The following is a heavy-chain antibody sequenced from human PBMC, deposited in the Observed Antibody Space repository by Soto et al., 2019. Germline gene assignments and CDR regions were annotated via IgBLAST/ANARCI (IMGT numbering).Heavy chain of an antibody. CDR2: ISYDGSSK. D-gene: IGHD6-13*01. J-gene: IGHJ4*02. V-gene: IGHV3-30-3*01. Sequence: QVQLVESGGGVVQPGRSLGLSCAASGFTFNNYAMHWVRQAPGKGLEWVAVISYDGSSKYYADSVRGRFTISRDNSKNPLSLHMVILKAEDTVVYYCERVGRMDSSRWFSDYWGQGTMVTVSS. CDR3: ERVGRMDSSRWFSDY. CDR1: GFTFNNYA.